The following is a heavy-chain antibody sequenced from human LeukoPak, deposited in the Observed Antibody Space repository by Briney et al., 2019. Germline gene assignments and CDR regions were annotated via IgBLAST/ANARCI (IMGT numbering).Heavy chain of an antibody. D-gene: IGHD6-13*01. CDR1: GDTFSSYA. J-gene: IGHJ4*02. CDR2: IIPIFGTA. Sequence: SVKVSCKASGDTFSSYAISWVRQAPGQGLEWMGGIIPIFGTANYAQKFQGRVTITTDESTSTAYMELSSLRSEDTAVYYCAKEPIATHYYFDYWGQGTLVTVSS. V-gene: IGHV1-69*05. CDR3: AKEPIATHYYFDY.